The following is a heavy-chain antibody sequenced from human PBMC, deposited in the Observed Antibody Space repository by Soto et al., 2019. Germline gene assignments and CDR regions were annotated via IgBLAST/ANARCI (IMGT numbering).Heavy chain of an antibody. V-gene: IGHV3-23*01. D-gene: IGHD6-13*01. CDR1: GVTFSSYA. J-gene: IGHJ4*02. CDR3: AKRAVGIYFDY. CDR2: ISGSGGST. Sequence: GGSLRLSCAASGVTFSSYAMNWVRQAPGKGLEWVSVISGSGGSTYYADSVKGRFTISRDNSKNTLYLQMNSLRAVDTAVYYCAKRAVGIYFDYWGQGTLVTVSS.